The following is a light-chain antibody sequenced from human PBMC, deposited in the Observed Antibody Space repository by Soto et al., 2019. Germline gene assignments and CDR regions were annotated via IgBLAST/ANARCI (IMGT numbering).Light chain of an antibody. V-gene: IGLV1-40*01. CDR3: QSYDSSLSGWV. J-gene: IGLJ3*02. CDR2: GNS. Sequence: QSVLTQPPSVSGAPGQRVTISCTASSSNIGAGYDVHWYQQLPGTVPKLLIYGNSNRPSGVPDRFSGSKSGTSASLAITGLQAEDEADHYCQSYDSSLSGWVFGGGTKLTVL. CDR1: SSNIGAGYD.